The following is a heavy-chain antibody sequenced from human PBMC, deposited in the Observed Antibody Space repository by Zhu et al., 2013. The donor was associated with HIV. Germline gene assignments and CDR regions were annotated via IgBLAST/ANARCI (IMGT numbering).Heavy chain of an antibody. Sequence: QVHLVQSGAEVKKPGSSVKVSCKPSGGPFSSYAFNWVRQAPGQGLEWMGGIIPVFGSANYAQRFRDRVTIIADESTSTAYMELIGLRPEDTAVYYCATPRVKTFNVGGISNAFEFGAKGQWSSSHQ. CDR1: GGPFSSYA. D-gene: IGHD1-1*01. CDR3: ATPRVKTFNVGGISNAFE. CDR2: IIPVFGSA. J-gene: IGHJ3*02. V-gene: IGHV1-69*12.